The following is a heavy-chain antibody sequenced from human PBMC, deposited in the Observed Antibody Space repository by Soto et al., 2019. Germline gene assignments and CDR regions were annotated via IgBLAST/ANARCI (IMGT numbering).Heavy chain of an antibody. CDR2: VHHSVTT. Sequence: SETLSLTCDVSGGPVGYTSFYWGWLRQSPGKGLEWIGSVHHSVTTYYNPSLKGRVTISMDTSKNQFSLRLTSVTAADTAVYYCARDTSSTSLRAEYFQFWGQGAQVTVSS. V-gene: IGHV4-39*02. D-gene: IGHD6-13*01. CDR3: ARDTSSTSLRAEYFQF. CDR1: GGPVGYTSFY. J-gene: IGHJ1*01.